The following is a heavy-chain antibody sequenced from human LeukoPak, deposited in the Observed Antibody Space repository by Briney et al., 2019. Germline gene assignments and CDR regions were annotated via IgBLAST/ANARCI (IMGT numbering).Heavy chain of an antibody. J-gene: IGHJ4*02. Sequence: SETLSLTCTVSGGSISSYYWSWIRQPPGKGLEWIGYIYYSGSTNYNPSLKSRVTISVDTSKNQFSLRLSSVTAADTAVYYCARAYVVGEFDYWGQGTLVTVSS. CDR3: ARAYVVGEFDY. D-gene: IGHD2-15*01. V-gene: IGHV4-59*01. CDR2: IYYSGST. CDR1: GGSISSYY.